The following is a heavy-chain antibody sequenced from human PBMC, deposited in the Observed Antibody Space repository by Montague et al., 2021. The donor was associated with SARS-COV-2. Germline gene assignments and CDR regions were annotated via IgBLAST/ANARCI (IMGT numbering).Heavy chain of an antibody. J-gene: IGHJ3*02. Sequence: TLSLTCTVSGGSISSGGYYWGWIRQHPGKGLEWIGYIYYSGSTYYXPSLKSRVTISVDTSKNQFSLKLSPVTAADTAVYYCARVQGITMIVVVIGAFDIWGQGTVVTVSS. CDR1: GGSISSGGYY. CDR2: IYYSGST. CDR3: ARVQGITMIVVVIGAFDI. V-gene: IGHV4-31*03. D-gene: IGHD3-22*01.